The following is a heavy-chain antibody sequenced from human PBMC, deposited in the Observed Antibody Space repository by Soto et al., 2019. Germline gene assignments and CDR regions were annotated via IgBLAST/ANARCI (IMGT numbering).Heavy chain of an antibody. V-gene: IGHV4-59*08. J-gene: IGHJ5*02. CDR3: ARHIYYYGSVPSNWFDP. CDR1: GCSIGSYY. Sequence: PSETLSLTCTVSGCSIGSYYWSWILQPPGKGLEWIGYIYYSGSTNYNPSLKSRVTISVDTSKNQFSLKLSSVTAADTAVYYCARHIYYYGSVPSNWFDPWGQGTLVTVSS. CDR2: IYYSGST. D-gene: IGHD3-10*01.